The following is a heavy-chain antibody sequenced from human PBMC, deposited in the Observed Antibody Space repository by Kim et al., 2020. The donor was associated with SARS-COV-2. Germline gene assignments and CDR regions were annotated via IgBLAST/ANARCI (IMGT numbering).Heavy chain of an antibody. V-gene: IGHV3-11*05. Sequence: YADSVKGRFTISRDNAKNSLYLQMNSLRAEDTAVYYCARDLVAATHYFQHWGQGTLVTVSS. D-gene: IGHD2-15*01. CDR3: ARDLVAATHYFQH. J-gene: IGHJ1*01.